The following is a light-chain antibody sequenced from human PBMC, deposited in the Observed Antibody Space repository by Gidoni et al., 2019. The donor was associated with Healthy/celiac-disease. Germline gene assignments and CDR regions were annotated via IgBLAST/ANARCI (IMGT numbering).Light chain of an antibody. CDR3: TSRDSSGNHRGV. V-gene: IGLV3-19*01. Sequence: SSELTQDPAVSVALGQTGRITCQGDSLRTYYASWYQQKPGHAPVLVIYGSNNRPSGIPDRFSGSSSANPASLTITGAQADDEADYYCTSRDSSGNHRGVFGGGTKLTVL. J-gene: IGLJ2*01. CDR2: GSN. CDR1: SLRTYY.